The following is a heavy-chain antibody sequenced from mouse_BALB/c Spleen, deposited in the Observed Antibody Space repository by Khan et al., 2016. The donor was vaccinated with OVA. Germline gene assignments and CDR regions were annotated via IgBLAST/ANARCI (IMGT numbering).Heavy chain of an antibody. J-gene: IGHJ4*01. CDR1: GFSLTNYG. CDR2: IWSDGST. CDR3: ARQPYYHYNVMDY. Sequence: VELVESRPGLVAPSQSLSITCTISGFSLTNYGVHWVRQPPGKGLEWLAVIWSDGSTTYNSALKSRLTITKDNSKSQVFLKMNSLQTDDTAIYFCARQPYYHYNVMDYWGQGTSVTVSS. D-gene: IGHD2-10*01. V-gene: IGHV2-6-1*01.